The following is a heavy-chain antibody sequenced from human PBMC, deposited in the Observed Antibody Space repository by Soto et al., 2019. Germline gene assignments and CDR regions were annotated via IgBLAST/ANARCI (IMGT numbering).Heavy chain of an antibody. V-gene: IGHV3-33*01. CDR3: ATDHSSSWYRSSTYYYGMDV. J-gene: IGHJ6*02. CDR1: GFTFSSYG. Sequence: GGSLRLSWAASGFTFSSYGMHWVRQAPGKGLEWVAVIWYDGSNKYYADSVKGRFTISRDNSKNTLYLQMNSLRAEDTAVYYCATDHSSSWYRSSTYYYGMDVWGQGTTVTV. CDR2: IWYDGSNK. D-gene: IGHD6-13*01.